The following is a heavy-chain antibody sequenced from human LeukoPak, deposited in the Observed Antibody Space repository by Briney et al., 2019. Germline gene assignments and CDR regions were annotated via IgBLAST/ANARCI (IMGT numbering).Heavy chain of an antibody. CDR1: GYTFKTYA. V-gene: IGHV7-4-1*02. CDR3: ARGSSSWQIDY. J-gene: IGHJ4*02. D-gene: IGHD6-13*01. Sequence: ASVKVSCKSSGYTFKTYAINWLRQAPGQGLEWVGWINPSNGNPTYAQGFTGRFVFSLDTSVSTAYLQISSLKAEDTAVYYCARGSSSWQIDYWGQGTLVTVSS. CDR2: INPSNGNP.